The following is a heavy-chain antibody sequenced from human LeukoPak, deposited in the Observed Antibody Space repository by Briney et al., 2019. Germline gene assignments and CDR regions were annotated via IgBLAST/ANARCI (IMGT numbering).Heavy chain of an antibody. J-gene: IGHJ4*02. CDR1: GGSISSYF. CDR2: IYYSGSI. Sequence: SETLSLTCTVSGGSISSYFWSWIRQPPGKGLEWIGYIYYSGSINYNPSLKSRVTISVDTSKNQFSLKLSSVTAADTAVYYCARARPNSIFDYWGQGTLVTVSS. CDR3: ARARPNSIFDY. D-gene: IGHD1-7*01. V-gene: IGHV4-59*01.